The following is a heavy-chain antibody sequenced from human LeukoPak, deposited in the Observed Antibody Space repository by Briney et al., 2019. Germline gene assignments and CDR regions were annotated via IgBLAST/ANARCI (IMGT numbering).Heavy chain of an antibody. CDR2: INHSGST. J-gene: IGHJ6*03. CDR1: GGSFSGYY. Sequence: SETLSLTCAVYGGSFSGYYWSWIRQPSGKGLEWIGEINHSGSTNYNPSLKSRVTISVDTSKNQFSLKLSSVTAADTAVYYCAMPDYGSGSFPYMDVWGKGTTVTVSS. V-gene: IGHV4-34*01. CDR3: AMPDYGSGSFPYMDV. D-gene: IGHD3-10*01.